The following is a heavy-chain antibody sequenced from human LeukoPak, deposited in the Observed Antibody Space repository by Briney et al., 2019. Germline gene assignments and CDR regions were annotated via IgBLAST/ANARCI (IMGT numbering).Heavy chain of an antibody. D-gene: IGHD3-3*01. CDR2: INPISGTA. CDR1: GDSINTYT. V-gene: IGHV1-69*01. Sequence: GSSVKVSCKASGDSINTYTINWVRQAPGQGLEWMAGINPISGTANYAQKFQGKVTITADESTSTAYMELSSLRSEDTAVYYCARDKFLEWSSGFYGMDVWGQGTTVMVSS. CDR3: ARDKFLEWSSGFYGMDV. J-gene: IGHJ6*02.